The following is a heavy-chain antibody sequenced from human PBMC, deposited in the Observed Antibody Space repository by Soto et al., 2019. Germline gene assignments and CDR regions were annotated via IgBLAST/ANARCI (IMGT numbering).Heavy chain of an antibody. V-gene: IGHV3-23*01. CDR2: IIGSGGTT. CDR1: GFTFSTYA. J-gene: IGHJ5*02. CDR3: AKDYYRAIRWFDP. Sequence: EVQLLESGGGLLRPGGPLKLSCEASGFTFSTYAMSWARRAPGRGLEWVSAIIGSGGTTYYADSVKGRFTISRDNSKNTLYLQMNSLRAEDTAVYYCAKDYYRAIRWFDPWGQGTLVTVSS. D-gene: IGHD3-22*01.